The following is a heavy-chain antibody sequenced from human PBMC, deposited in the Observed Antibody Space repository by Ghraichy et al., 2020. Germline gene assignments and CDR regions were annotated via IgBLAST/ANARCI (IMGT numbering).Heavy chain of an antibody. D-gene: IGHD4-23*01. CDR3: AREKGTTVVTYDAFDI. CDR2: IYYSGST. J-gene: IGHJ3*02. V-gene: IGHV4-59*01. CDR1: GGSISSYY. Sequence: SETLSLTCTVSGGSISSYYWSWIRQPPGKGLEWIGYIYYSGSTNYNPSLKSRVTISVDTSKNQFSLKLSSVTAADTAVYYCAREKGTTVVTYDAFDIWGQGTMVTVSS.